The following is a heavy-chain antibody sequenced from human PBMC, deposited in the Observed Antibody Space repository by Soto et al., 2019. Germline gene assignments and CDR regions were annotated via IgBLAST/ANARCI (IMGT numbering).Heavy chain of an antibody. CDR1: GFTFSSYG. D-gene: IGHD1-26*01. J-gene: IGHJ4*01. V-gene: IGHV3-33*01. CDR2: IWYDGSNK. Sequence: QVQLVESGGGVVQPGRSLRLSCAATGFTFSSYGMHWVRQAPGKGLEWVAVIWYDGSNKCYADSVKGRFTISRDNSKNALCLQMHSLRAEDTAVYYCAREVGTTIQDWGHGTLVTVSS. CDR3: AREVGTTIQD.